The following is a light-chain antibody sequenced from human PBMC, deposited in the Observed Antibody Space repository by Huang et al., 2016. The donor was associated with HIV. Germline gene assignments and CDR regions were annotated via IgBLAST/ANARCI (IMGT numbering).Light chain of an antibody. J-gene: IGKJ2*01. CDR1: QNISRY. CDR3: QQSDRTLRT. V-gene: IGKV1-39*01. Sequence: DIQMTQSPSSLSAFIGDRVIISCRASQNISRYLNWYQQKPGKAPKLLIYAAISLQGGVPSTFSGSGSGTDFTLTITNLQPEDSATYYCQQSDRTLRTFGQGTKLEIK. CDR2: AAI.